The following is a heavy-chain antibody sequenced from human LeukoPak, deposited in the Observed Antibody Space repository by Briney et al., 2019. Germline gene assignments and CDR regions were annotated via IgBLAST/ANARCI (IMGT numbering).Heavy chain of an antibody. J-gene: IGHJ2*01. CDR1: GFTVSSNY. CDR3: AKMATVRYFDL. D-gene: IGHD5-24*01. V-gene: IGHV3-66*01. Sequence: PGGSLRLSCAASGFTVSSNYMSWVRQAPGKGLEWVSIIYSDGSTSYADSVTGRFTISRDNSKNALYLQMNSLRAEDTAVYYCAKMATVRYFDLWGRGTLVTVSS. CDR2: IYSDGST.